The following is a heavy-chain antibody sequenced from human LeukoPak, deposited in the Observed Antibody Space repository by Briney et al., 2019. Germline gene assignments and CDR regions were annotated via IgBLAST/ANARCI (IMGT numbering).Heavy chain of an antibody. CDR1: GGSISSSSYY. Sequence: SETLSHTCTVSGGSISSSSYYWGWIRRPPGKGLEWIGSIYYSGSTYYNPSLKSRVTISVDTSKNQFSLKLSSATAADTAVYYCVRHPAAFDIWGQGTMVTVSS. J-gene: IGHJ3*02. V-gene: IGHV4-39*01. CDR3: VRHPAAFDI. CDR2: IYYSGST.